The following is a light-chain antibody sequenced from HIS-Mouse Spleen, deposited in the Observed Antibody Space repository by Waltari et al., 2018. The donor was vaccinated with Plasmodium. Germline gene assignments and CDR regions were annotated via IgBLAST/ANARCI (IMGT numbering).Light chain of an antibody. CDR1: SSDVGSYNL. J-gene: IGLJ2*01. CDR3: CSYAGSSTLV. CDR2: EGS. V-gene: IGLV2-23*01. Sequence: QSALTQPASVSGSPGQSIPISCTGTSSDVGSYNLVSWYQQHPGKAPKLMIYEGSTRPSGVSNRFSGSKSGNTASLTISGLQAEDEADYYCCSYAGSSTLVFGGGTKLTVL.